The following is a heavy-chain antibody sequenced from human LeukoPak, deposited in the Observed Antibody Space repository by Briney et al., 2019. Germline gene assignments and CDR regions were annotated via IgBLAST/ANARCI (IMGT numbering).Heavy chain of an antibody. J-gene: IGHJ4*02. CDR1: GFTFSSYS. V-gene: IGHV3-21*01. Sequence: GGSLRLSCAASGFTFSSYSMNWVRQAPGKGLEWVSFISSSSSYIYYADSVKGRFTVSRDNAKNSLYLQMNSLRAEDTAVYYCARDGGEWEPDCWGQGTLVTVSS. D-gene: IGHD1-26*01. CDR3: ARDGGEWEPDC. CDR2: ISSSSSYI.